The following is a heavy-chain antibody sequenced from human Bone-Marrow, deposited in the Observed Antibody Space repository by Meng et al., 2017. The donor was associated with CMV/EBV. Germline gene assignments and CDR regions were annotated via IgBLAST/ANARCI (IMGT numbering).Heavy chain of an antibody. CDR3: ATGKINAFAS. V-gene: IGHV3-74*01. CDR2: INIDGSGT. CDR1: GFTFTDQW. Sequence: GESLKISCAASGFTFTDQWMHWIRQVPGKGLLCVSRINIDGSGTTYADSVNGRFTISRDNAKNTVYLQMNSLRVEDTAVYYCATGKINAFASWGQGNLVHVAS. J-gene: IGHJ5*02. D-gene: IGHD1-14*01.